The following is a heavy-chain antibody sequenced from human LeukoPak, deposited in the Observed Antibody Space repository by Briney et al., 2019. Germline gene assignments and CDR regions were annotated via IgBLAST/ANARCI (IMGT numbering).Heavy chain of an antibody. CDR3: ARDLGAAADQLNWFDP. CDR1: GYTFTSYD. CDR2: MNPNSGNT. V-gene: IGHV1-8*03. Sequence: ASVKVSCKASGYTFTSYDINWVRQATGQGLEWMGWMNPNSGNTGYAQKFQGRVTITRNTSISTAYMELSSLRSEDTAVYYCARDLGAAADQLNWFDPWGQGTLVTVSS. D-gene: IGHD6-13*01. J-gene: IGHJ5*02.